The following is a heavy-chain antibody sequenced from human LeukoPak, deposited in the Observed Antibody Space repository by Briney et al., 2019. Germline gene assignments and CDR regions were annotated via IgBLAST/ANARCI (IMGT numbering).Heavy chain of an antibody. CDR3: AAGTDPSGYYYMDV. D-gene: IGHD6-25*01. Sequence: ASVKVSCKASGYTFTGYYMHWVQQAPGQGLEWMGWINPNSGGTNYAQKFQGRVTMTRDTSISTAYMELSSLRSEDTAVYYCAAGTDPSGYYYMDVWGKGTTVTVSS. J-gene: IGHJ6*03. V-gene: IGHV1-2*02. CDR1: GYTFTGYY. CDR2: INPNSGGT.